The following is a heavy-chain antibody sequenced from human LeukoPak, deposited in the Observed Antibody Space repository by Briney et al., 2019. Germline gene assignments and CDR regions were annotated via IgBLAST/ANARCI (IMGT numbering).Heavy chain of an antibody. CDR3: AKTVRGVIPYCFDY. CDR1: GFTFSSYG. D-gene: IGHD3-10*01. V-gene: IGHV3-30*02. CDR2: IRYDGSNK. Sequence: GGSLRLSCAASGFTFSSYGMHWVRQAPGKGLEWVAFIRYDGSNKYYADSVKGRFTISRDNSKNTLYLQMNSLRAEDTAVYYCAKTVRGVIPYCFDYWGQGTLVTVSS. J-gene: IGHJ4*02.